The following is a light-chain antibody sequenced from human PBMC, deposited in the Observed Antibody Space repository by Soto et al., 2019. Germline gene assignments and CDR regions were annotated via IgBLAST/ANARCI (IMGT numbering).Light chain of an antibody. Sequence: EMVMTQSPATLSVSPGERATLSCRASQSVSSNLAWYQQKPGHAPRLLIYGASSRATGIPDRFSGSGSGTDFTLTISSLEPEDFAVYYCQQRSNWPPITFGQGTRLEIK. CDR1: QSVSSN. J-gene: IGKJ5*01. CDR2: GAS. CDR3: QQRSNWPPIT. V-gene: IGKV3-11*01.